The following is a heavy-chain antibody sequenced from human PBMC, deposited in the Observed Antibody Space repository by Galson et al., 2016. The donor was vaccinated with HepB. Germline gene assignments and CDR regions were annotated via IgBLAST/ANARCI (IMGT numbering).Heavy chain of an antibody. Sequence: SLRLSCAASGFSISGYAMHWVRQAPGKGLEWVAFMSHDENNEQYPDSVKGRFAICRDNPRNMLYLQMNKLRIEDAAVYYCTRVGFGVIFGDAFDIWGRGTMVTVSS. CDR2: MSHDENNE. V-gene: IGHV3-30*09. CDR3: TRVGFGVIFGDAFDI. D-gene: IGHD3/OR15-3a*01. CDR1: GFSISGYA. J-gene: IGHJ3*02.